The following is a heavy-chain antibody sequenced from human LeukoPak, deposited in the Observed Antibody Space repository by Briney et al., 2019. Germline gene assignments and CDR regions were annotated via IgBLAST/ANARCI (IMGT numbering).Heavy chain of an antibody. Sequence: SETLSPTCAVYGGSFSGYYWSWIRQPPGKGLEWIGEINHSGSTNYNPSLKSRVTISVDTSKNQFSLKLSSVTAADTAVYYCARRPSSWIWLNFDYWGQGTLVTVSS. J-gene: IGHJ4*02. CDR2: INHSGST. V-gene: IGHV4-34*01. D-gene: IGHD6-13*01. CDR1: GGSFSGYY. CDR3: ARRPSSWIWLNFDY.